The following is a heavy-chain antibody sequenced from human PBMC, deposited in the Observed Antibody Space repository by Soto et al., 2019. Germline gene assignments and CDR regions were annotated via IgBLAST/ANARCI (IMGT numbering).Heavy chain of an antibody. CDR1: GFPVSTYS. Sequence: QVQVVESGGGVVQSGRSLRLSCAASGFPVSTYSMYWVRQAPGKGLEWVALISYDGSKKDYADSVKGRFTISRDSSKNRLYLQMNSLRIDDTAVYYCVRCWGTGDGSDLGYNWFNPWGQGTLVTVSS. J-gene: IGHJ5*02. CDR2: ISYDGSKK. V-gene: IGHV3-30-3*01. D-gene: IGHD1-1*01. CDR3: VRCWGTGDGSDLGYNWFNP.